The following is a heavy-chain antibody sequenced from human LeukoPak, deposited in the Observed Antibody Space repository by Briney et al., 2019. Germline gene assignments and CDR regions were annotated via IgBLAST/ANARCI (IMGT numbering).Heavy chain of an antibody. J-gene: IGHJ3*02. V-gene: IGHV4-59*01. CDR2: IYYSGST. D-gene: IGHD1-1*01. CDR3: ARVKGITTGIDAFDI. Sequence: PSETLSLTCTVSGGSISSYYWSWIRQPPGKGLEWIGYIYYSGSTNYNPSLKSRVTISVDTSKNQFSLKLSSVTAADTAVYYCARVKGITTGIDAFDIWGQGTMVTVSS. CDR1: GGSISSYY.